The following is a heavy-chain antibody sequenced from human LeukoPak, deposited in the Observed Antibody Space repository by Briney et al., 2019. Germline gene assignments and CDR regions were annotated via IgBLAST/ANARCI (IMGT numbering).Heavy chain of an antibody. CDR1: GGSISSSSYY. Sequence: PSETLSLTCTVSGGSISSSSYYWGWIRQPPGKGLEWIGSIYYSGSTYYNPSLKSRVTISVDTSKNQFSLKLSSVTAADTAVYYCVDSRNDYGDGEYFQHWGQGTLVTVSS. V-gene: IGHV4-39*01. CDR3: VDSRNDYGDGEYFQH. D-gene: IGHD4-17*01. CDR2: IYYSGST. J-gene: IGHJ1*01.